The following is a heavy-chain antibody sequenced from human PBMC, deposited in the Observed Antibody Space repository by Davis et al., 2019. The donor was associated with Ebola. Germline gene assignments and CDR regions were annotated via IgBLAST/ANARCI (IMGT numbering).Heavy chain of an antibody. CDR3: AKVVGHGDY. CDR2: ISRNSYHI. J-gene: IGHJ4*02. V-gene: IGHV3-21*04. CDR1: GFTFSNAW. Sequence: GESLKISCAASGFTFSNAWMSWVRQAPGKGLEWVASISRNSYHIYYVDSVKGRFTISRDNSKNTLYLQMNSLRAEDTAVYYCAKVVGHGDYWGQGTLVTVSS.